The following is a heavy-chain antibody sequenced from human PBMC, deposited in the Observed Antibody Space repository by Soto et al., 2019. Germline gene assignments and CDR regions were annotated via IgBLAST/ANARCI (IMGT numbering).Heavy chain of an antibody. J-gene: IGHJ6*02. Sequence: LGESLKISCKGSGYSFTSYWIGWVRQMPGKGLEWMGIIYPGDSDTRYSPSFQGQVTISADKSISTAYLQWSSLKASDTAMYYCARHEIRGYSGYDAPNYYYYGMDVWGQGTTVTVSS. CDR1: GYSFTSYW. CDR3: ARHEIRGYSGYDAPNYYYYGMDV. D-gene: IGHD5-12*01. CDR2: IYPGDSDT. V-gene: IGHV5-51*01.